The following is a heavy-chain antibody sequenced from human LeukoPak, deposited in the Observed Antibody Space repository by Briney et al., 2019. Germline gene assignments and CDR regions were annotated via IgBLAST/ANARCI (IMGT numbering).Heavy chain of an antibody. D-gene: IGHD6-13*01. CDR1: GGSISSYY. V-gene: IGHV4-59*08. J-gene: IGHJ4*02. Sequence: SETLSLTCTVSGGSISSYYWSWIRQPPGKGLEWIGYIYYSGGTNYNPSLKSRVTISVDTSKNQFSLKLSSVTAADTAVYYCARVPYSSSWQDYWGQGTLVTVSS. CDR2: IYYSGGT. CDR3: ARVPYSSSWQDY.